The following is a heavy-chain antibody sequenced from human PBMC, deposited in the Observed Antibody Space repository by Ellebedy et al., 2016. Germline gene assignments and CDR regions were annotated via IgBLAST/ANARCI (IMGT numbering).Heavy chain of an antibody. CDR3: ARLPRGPIVVVPAAKVDY. V-gene: IGHV4-39*01. CDR2: IYYSGST. D-gene: IGHD2-2*01. J-gene: IGHJ4*02. Sequence: SETLSLXXTVSGGSISSSSYYWGWIRQPPGKGLEWIGSIYYSGSTYYNPSLKSRVTISVDTSKNQFSLKLSSVTAADTAVYYCARLPRGPIVVVPAAKVDYWGQGTLVTVSS. CDR1: GGSISSSSYY.